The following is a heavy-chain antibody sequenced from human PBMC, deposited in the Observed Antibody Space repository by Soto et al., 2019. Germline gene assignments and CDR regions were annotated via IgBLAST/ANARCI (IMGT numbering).Heavy chain of an antibody. CDR1: GYSLSSGYY. V-gene: IGHV4-38-2*02. CDR3: ARDWEYYDSSGYYRYCDY. Sequence: SETLSLTCAVSGYSLSSGYYWGWIRQPPGKGLEWIGSIYHSGSTYYNPSLKSRVTISVDTSKNQFSLKLSSVTAADTAVYYCARDWEYYDSSGYYRYCDYWGQGTLGTVSS. J-gene: IGHJ4*02. CDR2: IYHSGST. D-gene: IGHD3-22*01.